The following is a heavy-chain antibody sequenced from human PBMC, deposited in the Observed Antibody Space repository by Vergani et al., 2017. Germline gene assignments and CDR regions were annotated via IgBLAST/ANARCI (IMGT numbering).Heavy chain of an antibody. J-gene: IGHJ4*02. CDR1: GFSLSNARMG. CDR3: ARMGGGLYDYVWGSYRYTEYYFDY. D-gene: IGHD3-16*02. CDR2: IFSNDEK. Sequence: QVTLKESGPVLVKPTETLTLTCTVSGFSLSNARMGVSWIRQPPGKALEWLAHIFSNDEKSYSTSLKSRLTISKDTSKSQVVLTMTNMDPVDTATYYWARMGGGLYDYVWGSYRYTEYYFDYWGQGTLVTVSS. V-gene: IGHV2-26*01.